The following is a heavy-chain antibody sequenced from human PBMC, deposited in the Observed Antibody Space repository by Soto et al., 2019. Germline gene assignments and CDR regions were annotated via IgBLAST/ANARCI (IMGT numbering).Heavy chain of an antibody. D-gene: IGHD3-3*01. CDR2: IYYTGGL. J-gene: IGHJ6*04. Sequence: SETLSLTCTVSGYSISSYHWSWLRQPPGKGLEWLGHIYYTGGLNYNPALKRRVTMSVDTSKNQFYMKLTSEPAADTAVYFCARAFTYDFWSGSLEGLDVWGVGTKVTVSS. CDR1: GYSISSYH. V-gene: IGHV4-59*01. CDR3: ARAFTYDFWSGSLEGLDV.